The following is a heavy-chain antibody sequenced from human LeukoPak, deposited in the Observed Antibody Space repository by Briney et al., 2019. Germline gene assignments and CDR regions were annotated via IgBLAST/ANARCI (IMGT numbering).Heavy chain of an antibody. CDR1: GGTFSSYA. J-gene: IGHJ1*01. CDR3: ASTFPYCGDDSCAL. D-gene: IGHD2-21*01. CDR2: IIPILGIA. Sequence: SVKVSCKASGGTFSSYAISWVRQAPGQGLEWMGRIIPILGIANYAQKFQGRVTITADKSTSTAYMELSSLRSEDTAVYYCASTFPYCGDDSCALGGQGTLVIVSS. V-gene: IGHV1-69*04.